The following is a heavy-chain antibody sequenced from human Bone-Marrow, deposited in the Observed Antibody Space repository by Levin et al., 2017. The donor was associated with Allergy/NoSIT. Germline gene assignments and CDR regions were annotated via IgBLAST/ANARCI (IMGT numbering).Heavy chain of an antibody. V-gene: IGHV3-23*01. CDR1: GFTFSNYA. CDR2: IGGSGSNA. CDR3: AKSADDNFWSGYSDY. J-gene: IGHJ4*02. Sequence: QTGGSLRLSCAASGFTFSNYAMSWVRQAPGKGLEWVSAIGGSGSNAYYADSVEGRFTISRDNSKDTLYLQMNSLRAEDTAVYYCAKSADDNFWSGYSDYWGQGTLVTVSS. D-gene: IGHD3-3*01.